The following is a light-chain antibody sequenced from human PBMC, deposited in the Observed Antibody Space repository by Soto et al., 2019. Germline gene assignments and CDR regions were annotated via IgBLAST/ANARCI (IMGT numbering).Light chain of an antibody. J-gene: IGKJ4*01. CDR1: QSISSD. CDR3: QQYNSRLT. V-gene: IGKV3-15*01. Sequence: EIVMTQSPATLSVSPGEKATPSCRASQSISSDLAWYQQKPGQTPRLLIYGASTRATGIPARFSGGGSGTEVTLTISSLQSEDFAVYYCQQYNSRLTFGGGTEVEIK. CDR2: GAS.